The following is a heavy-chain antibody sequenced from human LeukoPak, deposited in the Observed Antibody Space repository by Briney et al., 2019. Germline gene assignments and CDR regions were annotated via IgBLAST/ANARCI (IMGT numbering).Heavy chain of an antibody. CDR1: GFTFSSYW. Sequence: PGGSLRLSCAASGFTFSSYWMSWVRQAPGKGLEWVANIKQDGSEKYYVDSVEGRFTISRDNAKNSLYLQMNSLRAEDTAVYYCARAVRTPSYYYYMDVWGKGTTVTVSS. V-gene: IGHV3-7*01. CDR3: ARAVRTPSYYYYMDV. J-gene: IGHJ6*03. D-gene: IGHD4-23*01. CDR2: IKQDGSEK.